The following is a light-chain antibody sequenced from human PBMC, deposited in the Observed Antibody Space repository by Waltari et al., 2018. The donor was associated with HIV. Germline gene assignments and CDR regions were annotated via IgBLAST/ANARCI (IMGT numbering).Light chain of an antibody. CDR2: DAS. CDR1: QSVGSY. J-gene: IGKJ1*01. Sequence: DIVLTQSPATLSLSPGERATLSCRASQSVGSYLGWYQQKPGQAPRLLIYDASNRATVIPARFSGSGSGTDFTRTISSLEPEDFADYYCQQRSDLPPTFGQGTKVEIK. CDR3: QQRSDLPPT. V-gene: IGKV3-11*01.